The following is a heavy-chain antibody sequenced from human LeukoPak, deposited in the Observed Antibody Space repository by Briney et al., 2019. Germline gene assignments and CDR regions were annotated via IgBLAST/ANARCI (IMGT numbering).Heavy chain of an antibody. D-gene: IGHD2-15*01. J-gene: IGHJ4*02. CDR3: ARGYCSGGSCYKLRGGFDY. V-gene: IGHV1-69*06. Sequence: SVKVSCKASGGTFSSYAISWVRQAPGQGLEWMGGIIPIFGTANYAQKFQGRVTITADKSTSTAYMELSSLRSENTAVYYCARGYCSGGSCYKLRGGFDYWGQGTLVTVSS. CDR2: IIPIFGTA. CDR1: GGTFSSYA.